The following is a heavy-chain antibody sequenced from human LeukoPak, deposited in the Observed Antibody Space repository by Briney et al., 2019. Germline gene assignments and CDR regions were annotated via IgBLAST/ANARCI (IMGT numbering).Heavy chain of an antibody. CDR3: AGGRPGGWLCFDY. CDR1: GYSISSGYY. J-gene: IGHJ4*02. Sequence: SETLSLTCAVSGYSISSGYYWGWIRQPPGKGLEWIGSIYHSGSTYYNPSLKSRVTISVDTSKNQFSLKLSSVTAADTAVYYCAGGRPGGWLCFDYWCQGNPVTVSS. CDR2: IYHSGST. D-gene: IGHD3-16*01. V-gene: IGHV4-38-2*01.